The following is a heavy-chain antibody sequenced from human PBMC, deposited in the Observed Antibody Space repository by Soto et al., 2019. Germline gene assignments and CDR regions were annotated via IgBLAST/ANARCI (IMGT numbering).Heavy chain of an antibody. J-gene: IGHJ6*02. CDR1: GFSLSASGVG. CDR2: IYWDNDK. D-gene: IGHD2-21*02. V-gene: IGHV2-5*02. Sequence: SGPTLVNPPQTLTLTCTFSGFSLSASGVGVGWIRQPPGKALEWLALIYWDNDKRYSPSLQSRLTITKDTSKNQVVLTMSNMDPVDTATYYCVHILFVGHCLQSYTSFHYSGMEVSRLGT. CDR3: VHILFVGHCLQSYTSFHYSGMEV.